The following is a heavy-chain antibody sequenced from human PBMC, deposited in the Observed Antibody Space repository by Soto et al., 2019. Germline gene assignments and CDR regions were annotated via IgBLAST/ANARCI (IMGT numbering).Heavy chain of an antibody. D-gene: IGHD3-16*01. CDR3: AHSPNYYQYDWFDP. V-gene: IGHV2-5*02. Sequence: QITLKESGPTLEKPTQTLTLTCTFSGFSLTTRGVGVGWIRQPPGKALECLALIYWDDDKRYSPSLQSRLSITKDTSKNQVVLTMNNVDPVDTATYYCAHSPNYYQYDWFDPWGQGTLVSVSS. CDR2: IYWDDDK. J-gene: IGHJ5*02. CDR1: GFSLTTRGVG.